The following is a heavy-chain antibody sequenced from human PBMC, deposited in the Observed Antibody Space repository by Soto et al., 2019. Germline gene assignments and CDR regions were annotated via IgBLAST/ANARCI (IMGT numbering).Heavy chain of an antibody. Sequence: SETLSLTCTVSGGSISSGGYYWSWIRQHPGKGLEWIGYIYYSGSTYYNPSLKSRVTISVDTSKNQFSLKLSSVTAADTAVYYCAREGRGYSYGTFYYWGQGTLVTVSS. CDR2: IYYSGST. CDR3: AREGRGYSYGTFYY. V-gene: IGHV4-31*03. D-gene: IGHD5-18*01. CDR1: GGSISSGGYY. J-gene: IGHJ4*02.